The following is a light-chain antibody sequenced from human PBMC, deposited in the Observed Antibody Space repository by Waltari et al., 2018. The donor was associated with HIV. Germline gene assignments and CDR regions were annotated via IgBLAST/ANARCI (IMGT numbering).Light chain of an antibody. Sequence: QSVLSQPPSASGTPGQRVTIYCSGGSSKIGRNTVNWYQQLPGTAPKLLIYSNNQRPSGVPDRFSGSKSGTSASLEISGLQSEDEAYEYWATWDDRMNGVVFGGGTKLTVL. V-gene: IGLV1-44*01. CDR1: SSKIGRNT. CDR3: ATWDDRMNGVV. J-gene: IGLJ2*01. CDR2: SNN.